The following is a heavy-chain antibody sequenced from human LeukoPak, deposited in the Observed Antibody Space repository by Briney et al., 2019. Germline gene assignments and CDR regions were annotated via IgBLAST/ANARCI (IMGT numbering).Heavy chain of an antibody. D-gene: IGHD3-22*01. V-gene: IGHV3-23*01. CDR1: GFTFSAYA. Sequence: QPGGSLRLSCAASGFTFSAYAISWVRQAPGKGLEWVSAISGSGGITYYADPVKGRFTIYRGNSKNTLYLQMSSLRAEDTAVYYCAKHDPRRVVITNWFDPWGQGTLVTVSS. CDR3: AKHDPRRVVITNWFDP. CDR2: ISGSGGIT. J-gene: IGHJ5*02.